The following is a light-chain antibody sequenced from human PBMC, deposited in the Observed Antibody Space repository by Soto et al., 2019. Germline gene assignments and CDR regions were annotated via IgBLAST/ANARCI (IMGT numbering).Light chain of an antibody. Sequence: DIQMTQSPSSLSASVPDRFTITCRASQGVRSYLAWFQQRPGKAPKLLIFGASTLQNGVPARFSGGGFGTEFTLTITSLQPEDFATYYCHQVYTYPRTFGQGTKVDNK. V-gene: IGKV1-9*01. CDR2: GAS. J-gene: IGKJ1*01. CDR3: HQVYTYPRT. CDR1: QGVRSY.